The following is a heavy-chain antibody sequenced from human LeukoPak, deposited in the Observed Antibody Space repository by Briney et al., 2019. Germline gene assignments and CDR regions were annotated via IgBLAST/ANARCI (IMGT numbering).Heavy chain of an antibody. Sequence: SETLSLTCAVYGGSFSGYYWSWIRQPPGKGLEWIGYIYYSGSTNYNPSLKSRVTISVDTSKNQFSLKLSSVTAADTAVYYCARHVTDWFDPWGQGTLVTVSS. CDR3: ARHVTDWFDP. CDR1: GGSFSGYY. J-gene: IGHJ5*02. CDR2: IYYSGST. D-gene: IGHD3-16*01. V-gene: IGHV4-59*08.